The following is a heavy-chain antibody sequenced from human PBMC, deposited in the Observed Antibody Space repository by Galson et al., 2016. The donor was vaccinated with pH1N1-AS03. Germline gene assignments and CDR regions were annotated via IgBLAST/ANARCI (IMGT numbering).Heavy chain of an antibody. D-gene: IGHD2-15*01. CDR1: GASVSHYASY. J-gene: IGHJ5*02. CDR3: ARDRRDCSGGSCSQDGWFDP. CDR2: VSARGTT. Sequence: SETLSLTCSVSGASVSHYASYWGWIRQAPGKGLEWIATVSARGTTYHNPSLDSRLTISLDTSKNHFSPTLTSVTAADTAMYYCARDRRDCSGGSCSQDGWFDPWGQGTLVVVSS. V-gene: IGHV4-39*07.